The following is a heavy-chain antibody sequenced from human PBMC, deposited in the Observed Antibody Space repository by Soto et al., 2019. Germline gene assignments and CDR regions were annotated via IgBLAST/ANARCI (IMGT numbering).Heavy chain of an antibody. V-gene: IGHV4-34*01. J-gene: IGHJ4*02. Sequence: SETLSLTCAVYGGSFSGYYWSWIRQPPGKGLEWIGEINHSGSTNYNPSLKSRVTISVDTSKNQFSLKLSSVTAADTAVYYCARRSTVTTDYFDYWGQGTLVTVSS. CDR3: ARRSTVTTDYFDY. D-gene: IGHD4-4*01. CDR1: GGSFSGYY. CDR2: INHSGST.